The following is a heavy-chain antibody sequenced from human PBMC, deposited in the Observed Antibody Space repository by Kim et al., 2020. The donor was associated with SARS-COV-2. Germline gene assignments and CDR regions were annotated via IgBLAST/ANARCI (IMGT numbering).Heavy chain of an antibody. Sequence: ASVKVSCKASGYTFTSYGVSWVRQAPGQGLEWVGWISANNGDTHYAQKLQGRVTLTTETSTTTSYMELRSLGSDDTAVYYCVRKQQRMAPDYWGQGTLVTVSS. V-gene: IGHV1-18*01. J-gene: IGHJ4*02. CDR3: VRKQQRMAPDY. D-gene: IGHD6-13*01. CDR1: GYTFTSYG. CDR2: ISANNGDT.